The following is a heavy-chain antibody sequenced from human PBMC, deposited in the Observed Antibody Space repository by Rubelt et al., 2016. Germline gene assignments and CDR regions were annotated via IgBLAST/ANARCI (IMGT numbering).Heavy chain of an antibody. CDR1: GYTFTYCS. V-gene: IGHV1-68*02. Sequence: QVQLAQSEADVKKPGASVKVSCQASGYTFTYCSLHWLQHAPGQGLESMIWITLYNGNTNYANKFHGRGSITREMCLRTAYIELSSLRSEDTAGYYWARSASRAGDWGQGTLVTVSS. CDR3: ARSASRAGD. CDR2: ITLYNGNT. J-gene: IGHJ4*02. D-gene: IGHD6-6*01.